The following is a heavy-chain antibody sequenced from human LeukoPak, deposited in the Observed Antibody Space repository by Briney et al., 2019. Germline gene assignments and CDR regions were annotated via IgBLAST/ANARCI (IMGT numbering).Heavy chain of an antibody. V-gene: IGHV3-23*01. CDR1: GFTFSTHA. CDR2: IGGSDGST. CDR3: AKRDSGGSYPYYFDY. J-gene: IGHJ4*02. D-gene: IGHD3-22*01. Sequence: QPGGSLRLSCVASGFTFSTHAMSWVRLTPGKGLEWVSAIGGSDGSTYYADSVKGRFTISRDNSKDTLYLQMNSLRVEDTATYYCAKRDSGGSYPYYFDYWGQGTLVTVSS.